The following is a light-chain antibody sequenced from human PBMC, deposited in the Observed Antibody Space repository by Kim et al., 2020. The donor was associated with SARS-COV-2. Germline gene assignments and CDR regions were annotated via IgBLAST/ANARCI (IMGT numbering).Light chain of an antibody. J-gene: IGKJ4*01. CDR1: QSISSW. V-gene: IGKV1-5*01. CDR3: QQYNSSPLT. Sequence: ASVGDRVTIPCRASQSISSWLAWYQQKPGKAPKLLIYDASSLESGVPSRFSGSGSGTEFTLTISSLQPDDFATYYCQQYNSSPLTFGGGTKVDIK. CDR2: DAS.